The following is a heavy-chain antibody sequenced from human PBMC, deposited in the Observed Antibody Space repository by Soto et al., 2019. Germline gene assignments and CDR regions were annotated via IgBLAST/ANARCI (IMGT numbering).Heavy chain of an antibody. D-gene: IGHD6-13*01. CDR1: GGSISGYY. J-gene: IGHJ4*02. Sequence: VQLQESGPGLVKPSETLSLTCTVSGGSISGYYWSWIRQSPGKGLEWIGYIHYSGSTNYNPSLKCRVSISVDTSKNQLSLKLSSVTAADTAVYYCARGSAAGTKSPFDYWGQGTLVTVSS. CDR3: ARGSAAGTKSPFDY. V-gene: IGHV4-59*01. CDR2: IHYSGST.